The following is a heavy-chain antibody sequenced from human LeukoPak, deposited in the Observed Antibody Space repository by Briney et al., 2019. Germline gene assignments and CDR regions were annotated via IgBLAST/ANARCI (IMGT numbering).Heavy chain of an antibody. D-gene: IGHD3-10*01. CDR3: ARYGITIVRGGKYYFDS. V-gene: IGHV4-59*08. J-gene: IGHJ4*02. Sequence: LETLSLTCTVSGGSISGYFWSWIRQPPGEGLEWIGYIHYSGTTNYNPSLNSRVTISVDTSKNQFSLRLSSVTAADTAVYYCARYGITIVRGGKYYFDSWGQGTLVTVSS. CDR1: GGSISGYF. CDR2: IHYSGTT.